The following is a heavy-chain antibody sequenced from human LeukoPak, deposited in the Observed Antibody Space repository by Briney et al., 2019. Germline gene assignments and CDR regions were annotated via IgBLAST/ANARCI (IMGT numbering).Heavy chain of an antibody. D-gene: IGHD3-22*01. CDR1: GFTFNIYA. J-gene: IGHJ4*02. V-gene: IGHV3-23*01. CDR3: ARVRDPYDSSGYPKVLFDY. CDR2: ISANGGST. Sequence: GGSLRLSCAASGFTFNIYAMTWVRQAPGKGLEWVSVISANGGSTYYADSVKGRFTISRDNSKNTLYLQMNSLRAEDTAVYYCARVRDPYDSSGYPKVLFDYWGQGTLVTVSS.